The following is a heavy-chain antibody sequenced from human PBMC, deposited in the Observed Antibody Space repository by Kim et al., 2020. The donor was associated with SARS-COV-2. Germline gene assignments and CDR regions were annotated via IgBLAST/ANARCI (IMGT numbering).Heavy chain of an antibody. V-gene: IGHV4-34*01. D-gene: IGHD3-9*01. J-gene: IGHJ4*02. CDR3: ASLYYDILTGYSNYFDY. Sequence: SETLSLTCAVYGGSFSGYYWSWIRQPPGKGLEWIGEINHSGSTNYNPSLKSRVTISVDTSKNQFSLKLSSVTAADTAVYYCASLYYDILTGYSNYFDYWGQGTLVTVSS. CDR2: INHSGST. CDR1: GGSFSGYY.